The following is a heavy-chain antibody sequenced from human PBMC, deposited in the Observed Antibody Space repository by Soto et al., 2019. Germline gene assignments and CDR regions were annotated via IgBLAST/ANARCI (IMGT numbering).Heavy chain of an antibody. Sequence: GGSLRLSCAASGVTFSNHWMTWVRQAPGKGLEWMANIKQDGSEKYYVDSVKGRFTLSRDNTKNSVYLQMNNLRAEDTAVYYCATRPPGVRSFGVPDWWSQGTLVTVSS. CDR2: IKQDGSEK. V-gene: IGHV3-7*02. D-gene: IGHD3-3*01. CDR1: GVTFSNHW. CDR3: ATRPPGVRSFGVPDW. J-gene: IGHJ4*02.